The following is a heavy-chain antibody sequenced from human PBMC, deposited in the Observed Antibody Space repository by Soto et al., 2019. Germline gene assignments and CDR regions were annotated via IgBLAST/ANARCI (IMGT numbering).Heavy chain of an antibody. D-gene: IGHD1-26*01. Sequence: EVQQLESGGGLVQPGGSLRLSCAASGFTFSSYAMSWVLQAPGKGLEWVSAISGSGGSTYYADSVKGRFTISRDNSKNTLYLQMNSLRAEDTAVYYCATKGEHGPVDYWGQGTLVTVSS. CDR1: GFTFSSYA. CDR2: ISGSGGST. V-gene: IGHV3-23*01. J-gene: IGHJ4*02. CDR3: ATKGEHGPVDY.